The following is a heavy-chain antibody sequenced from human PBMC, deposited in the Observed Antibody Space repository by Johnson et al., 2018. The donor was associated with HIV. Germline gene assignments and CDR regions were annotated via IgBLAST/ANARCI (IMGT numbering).Heavy chain of an antibody. CDR2: MSTTGSTK. D-gene: IGHD3-10*01. J-gene: IGHJ3*02. V-gene: IGHV3-11*01. CDR1: GFTFSDFF. Sequence: QVQLVESGGGLVKPGGSLRLSCAASGFTFSDFFMSWIRQAPGKGLEWVAYMSTTGSTKFYADSVKGRFTISRDNAKNSLYLQMNSLRAEDTAVYYCARAGDADAFDIWGQGTMVTVSS. CDR3: ARAGDADAFDI.